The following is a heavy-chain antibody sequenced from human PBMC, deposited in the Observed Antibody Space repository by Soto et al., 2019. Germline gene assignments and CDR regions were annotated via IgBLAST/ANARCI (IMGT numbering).Heavy chain of an antibody. CDR3: ARDFRASSSWYRGWFDP. J-gene: IGHJ5*02. Sequence: ASGKVSCKASGYTFTSYGISWVRQAPGQGLEWMGWISAYNGNTNYAQKLQGRVTMTTDTSTSTAYMELRSLRSDDTAVYYCARDFRASSSWYRGWFDPWGQGTLVTVSS. D-gene: IGHD6-13*01. CDR1: GYTFTSYG. V-gene: IGHV1-18*04. CDR2: ISAYNGNT.